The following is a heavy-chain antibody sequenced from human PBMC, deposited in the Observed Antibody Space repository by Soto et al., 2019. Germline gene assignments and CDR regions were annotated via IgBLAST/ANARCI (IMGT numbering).Heavy chain of an antibody. Sequence: SLRLSCSASGFTFSSYAMHWVRQAPGKGLEYVSAISSNGGSTYYADSVKGRFTISRDNSKNTLYLQMSSLRAEDTAVYYCVKDGTLDSSGYYRLWYFDYWGQGTLVTVSS. D-gene: IGHD3-22*01. J-gene: IGHJ4*02. V-gene: IGHV3-64D*06. CDR2: ISSNGGST. CDR3: VKDGTLDSSGYYRLWYFDY. CDR1: GFTFSSYA.